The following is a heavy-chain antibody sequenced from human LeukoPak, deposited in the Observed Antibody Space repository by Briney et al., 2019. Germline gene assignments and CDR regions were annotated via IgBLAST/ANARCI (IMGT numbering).Heavy chain of an antibody. CDR2: IYYSGST. CDR1: GGSISSGGYY. Sequence: TSETLSLTCTVSGGSISSGGYYWSWIRQHPGKGLEWIGYIYYSGSTYYNPSLKSRVTISVDTSKNQFSLKLSSVTAADTAVYYCARAAGGYSNYPDYWGQGTLVTVSS. V-gene: IGHV4-31*03. CDR3: ARAAGGYSNYPDY. D-gene: IGHD4-11*01. J-gene: IGHJ4*02.